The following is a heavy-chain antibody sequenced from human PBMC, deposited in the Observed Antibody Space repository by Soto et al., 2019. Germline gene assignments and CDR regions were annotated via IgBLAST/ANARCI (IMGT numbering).Heavy chain of an antibody. V-gene: IGHV3-48*01. J-gene: IGHJ4*02. CDR2: ISSSSSTI. D-gene: IGHD3-10*01. CDR1: GFTFSSYS. Sequence: EVQLVESGGGLVQPGGSLRLSCAASGFTFSSYSMNWVRQAPGKGLEGVSYISSSSSTIYYADSVKGRFTIPRDNAKKSTYLQMNRPGVEGTAVEYGARANYYWSPGDFDYWGQGTLVTVSS. CDR3: ARANYYWSPGDFDY.